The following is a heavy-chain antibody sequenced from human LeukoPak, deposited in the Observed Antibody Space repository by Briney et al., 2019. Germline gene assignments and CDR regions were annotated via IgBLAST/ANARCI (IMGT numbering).Heavy chain of an antibody. V-gene: IGHV1-24*01. D-gene: IGHD3-22*01. CDR3: ATTYTYQADYYDSGGYYCLDY. CDR1: GYTLTELS. Sequence: ASVKVSCKVSGYTLTELSMHWVRQAPGKGLEWMGGFDPGDGETIYAQKFQGRVTMTEDTSTDTAYMELSSLRSEDTAVYYCATTYTYQADYYDSGGYYCLDYWGQGTLVTVSS. J-gene: IGHJ4*02. CDR2: FDPGDGET.